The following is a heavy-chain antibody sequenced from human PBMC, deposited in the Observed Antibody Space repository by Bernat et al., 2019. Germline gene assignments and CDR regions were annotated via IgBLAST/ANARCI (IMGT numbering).Heavy chain of an antibody. Sequence: QVNLVQAGAEVKKPGASVKVPCKASGYTFTTYAIHWVRQAPGQRLEWMGWIYADTGDTTYSQKFQGRVTITRDTSASTAYMELSSLRSEDTAMYYCARDTLYCTGSSCYMSPLHGTFDVWGQGTMVTVSS. CDR2: IYADTGDT. CDR3: ARDTLYCTGSSCYMSPLHGTFDV. V-gene: IGHV1-3*01. CDR1: GYTFTTYA. J-gene: IGHJ3*01. D-gene: IGHD2-2*02.